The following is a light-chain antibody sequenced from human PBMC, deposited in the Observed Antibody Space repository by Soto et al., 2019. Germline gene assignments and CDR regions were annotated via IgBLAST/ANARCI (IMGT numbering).Light chain of an antibody. J-gene: IGKJ4*01. CDR2: DVT. V-gene: IGKV3-11*01. CDR3: QQRSSWPLT. Sequence: EIVLSQSPGTLSLSPGERASLSCSASHTFIRNYLAWHQQKPGKAPRLLIYDVTNRATGIPARFSGSGSGTDFTLTISSLEPEDFAVYYCQQRSSWPLTFGGGTKVDIK. CDR1: HTFIRNY.